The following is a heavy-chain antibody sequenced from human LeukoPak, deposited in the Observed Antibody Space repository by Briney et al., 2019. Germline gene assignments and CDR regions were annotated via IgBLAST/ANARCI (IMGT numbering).Heavy chain of an antibody. CDR3: ARDNSVRDEAWWSNP. CDR2: ISPSGGST. Sequence: GASVKVSCKAFGYTFTSNYMHWVRQAPGQGPEWMGVISPSGGSTTYAQKFQGRVTLTRDMSTSTDYLELSSLRSEDTAVYYCARDNSVRDEAWWSNPWGQGTLATVSS. D-gene: IGHD5-24*01. V-gene: IGHV1-46*01. J-gene: IGHJ5*02. CDR1: GYTFTSNY.